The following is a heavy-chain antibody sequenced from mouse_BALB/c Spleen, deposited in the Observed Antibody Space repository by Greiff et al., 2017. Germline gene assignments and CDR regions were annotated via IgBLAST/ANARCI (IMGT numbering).Heavy chain of an antibody. V-gene: IGHV2-2*02. D-gene: IGHD2-1*01. CDR2: IWSGGST. CDR1: GFSLTSYG. J-gene: IGHJ4*01. CDR3: ARKSYGNYGDAMDY. Sequence: VQLQESGPGLVQPSQSLSITCTVSGFSLTSYGVHWVRQSPGKGLEWLGVIWSGGSTDYNAAFISRLSISKDNSKSQVFFKMNSLQANDTAIYYCARKSYGNYGDAMDYWGQGTSVTVSS.